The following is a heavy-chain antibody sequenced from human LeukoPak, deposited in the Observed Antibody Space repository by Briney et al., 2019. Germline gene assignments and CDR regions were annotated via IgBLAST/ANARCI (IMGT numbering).Heavy chain of an antibody. Sequence: SETLSLTCTVSGGSISSSYWNWIRQPPGKGLEWIGYIYNSGSTNYNPSLKSRVTISVDTSKNQCSLKLSSVTAADTAVYYCARASGPYYDFDYCGQGTLITASS. D-gene: IGHD3-3*01. CDR3: ARASGPYYDFDY. CDR1: GGSISSSY. J-gene: IGHJ4*02. CDR2: IYNSGST. V-gene: IGHV4-59*01.